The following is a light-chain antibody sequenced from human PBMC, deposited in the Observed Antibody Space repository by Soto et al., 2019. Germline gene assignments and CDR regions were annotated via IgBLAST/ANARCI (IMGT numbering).Light chain of an antibody. J-gene: IGKJ3*01. V-gene: IGKV3-15*01. Sequence: EIAMTQSPAPLSVSPGETATLSCRASQGVSTNLAWYQQKVGQTPRLIVYGASTRATGVPPRFSGSGSGTEFTLTISSLQSEDVAVYFCQQYNDWPPIFTFGPGTKVDFK. CDR1: QGVSTN. CDR2: GAS. CDR3: QQYNDWPPIFT.